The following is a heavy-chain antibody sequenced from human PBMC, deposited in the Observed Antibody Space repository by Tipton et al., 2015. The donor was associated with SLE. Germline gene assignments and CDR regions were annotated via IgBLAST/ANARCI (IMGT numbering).Heavy chain of an antibody. CDR1: GYTFTSYG. Sequence: QSGAEVKKSGASVKVSCTASGYTFTSYGISWVRQAPGQGLEWIGWVSTYNGNTNYAQKFRGRVTMTTDTSTTTAYMELRSLRSDDTALYYCVREGGDGYTCCAFDSWCQGTMVTVSS. V-gene: IGHV1-18*01. CDR3: VREGGDGYTCCAFDS. CDR2: VSTYNGNT. J-gene: IGHJ3*02. D-gene: IGHD5-24*01.